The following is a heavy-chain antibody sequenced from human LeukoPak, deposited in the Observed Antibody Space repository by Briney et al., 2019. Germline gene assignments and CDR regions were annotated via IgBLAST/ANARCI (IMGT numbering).Heavy chain of an antibody. CDR2: ISSSGSTI. CDR3: AREGIVVVPAAFVGFDY. Sequence: GGSLRLSCAASGFTLSDYYMSWIRQAPGKGLEWVSYISSSGSTIYYADSVKGRFTISRDNAKNSLYLQMNSLRAEDTAVYYCAREGIVVVPAAFVGFDYWGQGTLVTVSS. CDR1: GFTLSDYY. J-gene: IGHJ4*02. V-gene: IGHV3-11*04. D-gene: IGHD2-2*01.